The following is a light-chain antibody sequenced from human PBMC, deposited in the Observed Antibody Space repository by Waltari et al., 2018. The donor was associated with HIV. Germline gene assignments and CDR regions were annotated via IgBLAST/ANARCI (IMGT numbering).Light chain of an antibody. CDR2: DVS. Sequence: QSALTQPRSVSGSPGQSVTISCTGTSSDVGGYKYVSWYQQHPGKVPKLMIYDVSKRPSGGPDRFSGSKSGNTASLTISGLQAEDEADYYCCSYAGSYTPWVFGGGTKLTVL. CDR3: CSYAGSYTPWV. J-gene: IGLJ3*02. V-gene: IGLV2-11*01. CDR1: SSDVGGYKY.